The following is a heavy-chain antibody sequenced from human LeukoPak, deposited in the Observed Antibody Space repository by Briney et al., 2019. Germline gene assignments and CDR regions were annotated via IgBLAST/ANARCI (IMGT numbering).Heavy chain of an antibody. CDR3: AKRGVEMATIYYMDV. V-gene: IGHV3-30*02. CDR1: AFTFSYNG. CDR2: IRYDGSNK. D-gene: IGHD5-24*01. Sequence: GGSLRLSCAASAFTFSYNGMHWVRQAPGKGLEWVAFIRYDGSNKYYADSVKDRFTISRDNSKNTLYLQMNSLRDEDTAVYYCAKRGVEMATIYYMDVWGKGTAVT. J-gene: IGHJ6*03.